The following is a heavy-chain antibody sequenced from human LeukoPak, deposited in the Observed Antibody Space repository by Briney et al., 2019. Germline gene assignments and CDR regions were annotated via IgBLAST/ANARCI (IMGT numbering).Heavy chain of an antibody. D-gene: IGHD3-22*01. CDR3: AKEFPAYDSSGYYYPIDY. Sequence: GASLSLSCAASESTFSSHAMGWVRQAPGKWLEWVSAISGSGGSTYYADSVKGRFTISRDNSKNTLYLQMNSLRAEDTAVYYCAKEFPAYDSSGYYYPIDYWGQGTLVTVSS. CDR1: ESTFSSHA. CDR2: ISGSGGST. J-gene: IGHJ4*02. V-gene: IGHV3-23*01.